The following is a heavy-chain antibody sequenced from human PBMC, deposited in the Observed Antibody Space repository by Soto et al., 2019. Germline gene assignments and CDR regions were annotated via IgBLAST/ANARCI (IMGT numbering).Heavy chain of an antibody. CDR3: ARDLED. CDR2: IWYDGSNK. Sequence: QVQLVESGGGVVQPGRSLRLSCAASGFTFSTYGMHWVRQAPGKGLEWVAVIWYDGSNKYYADSVKGRFTISRDNSKNPLYLQVSSLRVEDTAVYYCARDLEDWGQGTLVTVSS. V-gene: IGHV3-33*01. J-gene: IGHJ1*01. CDR1: GFTFSTYG.